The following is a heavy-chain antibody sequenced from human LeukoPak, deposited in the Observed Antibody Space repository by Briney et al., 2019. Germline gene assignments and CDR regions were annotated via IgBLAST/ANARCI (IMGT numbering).Heavy chain of an antibody. CDR3: ARNAGYCSSTSCSYWYFDL. CDR1: GYTFTSYY. CDR2: INPSGGST. J-gene: IGHJ2*01. V-gene: IGHV1-46*01. D-gene: IGHD2-2*01. Sequence: ASVKVSCKASGYTFTSYYMHWVRQAPGQGLEWMGIINPSGGSTSYAQKFQGRVTMTRDTSTSTVYMELSSLRSEDTAVCYCARNAGYCSSTSCSYWYFDLWGRGTLVTVSS.